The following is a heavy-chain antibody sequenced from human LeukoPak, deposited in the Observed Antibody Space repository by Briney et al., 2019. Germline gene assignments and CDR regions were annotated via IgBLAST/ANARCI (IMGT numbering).Heavy chain of an antibody. CDR2: IYYSGST. D-gene: IGHD1-1*01. Sequence: SETLSLTCTVSGGSISSSSYYWGWIRQPPGKGLEWIGSIYYSGSTYYNPSLKSRVTMSVDTSKNQFSLKLSSVTAADTAVYYCARVPDWNQYYFDYWGQGTLVTVSS. V-gene: IGHV4-39*07. CDR1: GGSISSSSYY. CDR3: ARVPDWNQYYFDY. J-gene: IGHJ4*02.